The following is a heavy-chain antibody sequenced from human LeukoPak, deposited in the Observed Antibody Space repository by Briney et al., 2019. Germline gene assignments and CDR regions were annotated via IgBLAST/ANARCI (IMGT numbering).Heavy chain of an antibody. CDR3: ARENTSQGAFDI. CDR1: GITLSNYA. CDR2: ISGSGGGT. J-gene: IGHJ3*02. V-gene: IGHV3-23*01. Sequence: PGGSLRLSCAVSGITLSNYAMTWVRQAPGKGLEWVAGISGSGGGTNYADSVKGRFTISRDNSKNTLYLQMNSLRAEDTAVYYCARENTSQGAFDIWGQGTMVTVSS. D-gene: IGHD2/OR15-2a*01.